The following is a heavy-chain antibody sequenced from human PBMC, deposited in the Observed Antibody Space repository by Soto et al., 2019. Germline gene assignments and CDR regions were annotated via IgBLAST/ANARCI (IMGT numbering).Heavy chain of an antibody. CDR3: ARVARDYGDYVSEDYYFDY. J-gene: IGHJ4*02. CDR2: INHSGST. Sequence: SETLSLTCAVSGGSFSGYYWSWIRQPPGKGLEWIGEINHSGSTNSNPSLKSRVTTSVDTSKYQFSLKLSSLTAADTAVYYCARVARDYGDYVSEDYYFDYWGQGTLVTVSS. V-gene: IGHV4-34*01. CDR1: GGSFSGYY. D-gene: IGHD4-17*01.